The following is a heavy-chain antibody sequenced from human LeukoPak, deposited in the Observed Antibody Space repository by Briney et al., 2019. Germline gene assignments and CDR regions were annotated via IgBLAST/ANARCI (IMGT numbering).Heavy chain of an antibody. V-gene: IGHV3-48*03. CDR3: AREINSYYYGSGSYNGDPFDY. Sequence: GGSLRLSCAASGFTFSNHEMNWVRQAPGKGLEWVSYISKSGSIISYADSVQGRFTISRDNAKNSLYLQMNSLRAEDTAVYYCAREINSYYYGSGSYNGDPFDYWGQGTLVTVSS. D-gene: IGHD3-10*01. J-gene: IGHJ4*02. CDR1: GFTFSNHE. CDR2: ISKSGSII.